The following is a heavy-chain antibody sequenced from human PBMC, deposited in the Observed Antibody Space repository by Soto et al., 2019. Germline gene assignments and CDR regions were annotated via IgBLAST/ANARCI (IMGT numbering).Heavy chain of an antibody. CDR1: GGSLTDHY. Sequence: QVQLQESGPGLVKPSETLSLTFTVAGGSLTDHYWNWFRQSPGKGLHWIGYVYYSGGTNYNPSLKSRVTMSVDTSKNQFSLNLRSVTAADTAVYYCARGNDWKSSTFDIWGQGTMVSVSS. D-gene: IGHD2-21*01. V-gene: IGHV4-59*11. CDR2: VYYSGGT. J-gene: IGHJ3*02. CDR3: ARGNDWKSSTFDI.